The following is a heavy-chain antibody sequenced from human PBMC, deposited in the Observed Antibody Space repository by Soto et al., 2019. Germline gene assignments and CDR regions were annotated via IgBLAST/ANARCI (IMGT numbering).Heavy chain of an antibody. CDR2: IYYSGST. V-gene: IGHV4-31*03. D-gene: IGHD4-17*01. CDR1: GVSISSGGYY. Sequence: SETLSLTCTVSGVSISSGGYYWSWIRQHPGKGLEWIGYIYYSGSTYYNPSLKSRVTISVDTSKNQFSLRLSSVTAADTAVYYCARDGTDYGDFYFDYWGQGTLVTVSS. J-gene: IGHJ4*02. CDR3: ARDGTDYGDFYFDY.